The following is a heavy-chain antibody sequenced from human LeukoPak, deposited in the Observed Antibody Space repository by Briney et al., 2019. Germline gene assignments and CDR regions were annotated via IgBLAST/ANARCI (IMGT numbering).Heavy chain of an antibody. CDR2: INSGSTYT. Sequence: PGGSLRLSCSASGFSFSSYNMNWVRQAPGKGLEWVSSINSGSTYTYYGDSVKGRFTISRDNGNKSLYLQMNSLRAEDTAVYYCARGRTTVRPGYFDHWGQGTLVTVSS. CDR1: GFSFSSYN. J-gene: IGHJ4*02. CDR3: ARGRTTVRPGYFDH. D-gene: IGHD4-17*01. V-gene: IGHV3-21*01.